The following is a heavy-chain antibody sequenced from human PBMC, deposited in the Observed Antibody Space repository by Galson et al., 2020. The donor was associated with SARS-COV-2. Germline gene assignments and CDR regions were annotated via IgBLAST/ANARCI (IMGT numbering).Heavy chain of an antibody. V-gene: IGHV3-48*04. CDR1: GFTFSSYS. D-gene: IGHD5-18*01. J-gene: IGHJ4*02. CDR3: ARDSQRIQLWSTTRVNSCDY. Sequence: GGSLRLSCAASGFTFSSYSMNWVRQAPGKGLEWVSYISSSSSTIYYADSVKGRFTISRDNAKNSLYLQMNSLRAEDTAVYYCARDSQRIQLWSTTRVNSCDYWGQGTLVTVSS. CDR2: ISSSSSTI.